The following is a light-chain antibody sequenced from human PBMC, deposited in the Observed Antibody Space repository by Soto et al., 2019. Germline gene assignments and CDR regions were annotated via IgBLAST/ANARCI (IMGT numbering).Light chain of an antibody. CDR3: CSYTGASTYV. Sequence: QSALTHPASVSGSPGQSVTISCAGTSGDVGGYNYVSWYQQHPGKAPKLMIHAVTNRPSGVSNRFSGSKSGNTASLTISSLQAEDEADYYCCSYTGASTYVFGTGTKLTVL. V-gene: IGLV2-14*01. J-gene: IGLJ1*01. CDR2: AVT. CDR1: SGDVGGYNY.